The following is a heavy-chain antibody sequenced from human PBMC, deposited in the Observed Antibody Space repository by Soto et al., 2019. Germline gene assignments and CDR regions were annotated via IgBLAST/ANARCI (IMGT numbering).Heavy chain of an antibody. V-gene: IGHV3-48*03. CDR2: ISSSGTTI. CDR3: ATRSGGGGAFDF. CDR1: GFTFSSYA. J-gene: IGHJ3*01. D-gene: IGHD3-10*01. Sequence: GGSLRLSCAASGFTFSSYAMNWVRQAPGKGLEWVSYISSSGTTIYYADSVEGRFTISRDNAKNSLYLQMNSVRAEDTAVYYCATRSGGGGAFDFWGQGTMVTVSS.